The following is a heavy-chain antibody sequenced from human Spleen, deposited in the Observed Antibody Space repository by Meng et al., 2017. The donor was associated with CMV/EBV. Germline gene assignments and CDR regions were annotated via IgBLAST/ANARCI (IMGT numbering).Heavy chain of an antibody. CDR2: ISASGGNT. D-gene: IGHD6-19*01. V-gene: IGHV3-23*01. J-gene: IGHJ2*01. CDR1: GFMFSTYT. CDR3: ANGGAGFDL. Sequence: GESLKISCAASGFMFSTYTMNWVRQAPGKGLEWVSAISASGGNTYYADSVRGRVTISRDNSKNTLYLQMNSLRAEDTAIYYCANGGAGFDLWGRGTLVTVSS.